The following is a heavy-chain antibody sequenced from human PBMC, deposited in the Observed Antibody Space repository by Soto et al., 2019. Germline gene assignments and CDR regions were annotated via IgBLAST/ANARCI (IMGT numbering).Heavy chain of an antibody. J-gene: IGHJ4*02. Sequence: QVQLVQSGAEVKKPGASVKVSCKASGYTFTSYDINWVRQATGQGLEWMGWMNPNSGNTGSAQKFQATVTTTRNTSITTAHVHLSSLRSEATAVYYFSITLYRDNFDYWGQGTLVTVSS. CDR3: SITLYRDNFDY. CDR1: GYTFTSYD. V-gene: IGHV1-8*01. CDR2: MNPNSGNT. D-gene: IGHD4-17*01.